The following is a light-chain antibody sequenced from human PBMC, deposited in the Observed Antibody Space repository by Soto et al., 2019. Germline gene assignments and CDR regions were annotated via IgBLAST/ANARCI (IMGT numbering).Light chain of an antibody. CDR2: GAS. V-gene: IGKV3-15*01. CDR1: QSVSSN. CDR3: QQYKNWPRT. Sequence: IVLTQSPGTLSLSPGERATLSCRAGQSVSSNLAWYQQKPGQAPRLLIYGASTRATDMPGTFSGSGSGTEFTLTINSLQSEDFAVYYCQQYKNWPRTFGQGTKVDIK. J-gene: IGKJ1*01.